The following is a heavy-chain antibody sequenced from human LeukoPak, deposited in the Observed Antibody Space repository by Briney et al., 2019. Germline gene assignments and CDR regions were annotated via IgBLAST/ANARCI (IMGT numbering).Heavy chain of an antibody. Sequence: PGGSLRVSCAASGFTFSSYAMSWVRQAPGKGLEWVSTINNSGTSTYYADSVKGRFTISKDNSKNTLYLQMNSLRAEDTAVYYCAGFYCSSDSCSLPWGQGTLVTVSS. CDR1: GFTFSSYA. V-gene: IGHV3-23*01. CDR2: INNSGTST. CDR3: AGFYCSSDSCSLP. D-gene: IGHD2-2*01. J-gene: IGHJ5*02.